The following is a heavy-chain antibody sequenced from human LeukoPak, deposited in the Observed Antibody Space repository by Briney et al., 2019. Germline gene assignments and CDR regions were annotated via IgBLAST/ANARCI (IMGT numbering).Heavy chain of an antibody. J-gene: IGHJ4*02. CDR1: GGSISSTTYY. CDR2: IYYSGST. CDR3: ASFVFGGYNYAYFDY. V-gene: IGHV4-39*01. Sequence: PSETLTLTCTVSGGSISSTTYYWGWIRQPPGKGLEWIGNIYYSGSTYYNPSLKSRVTISVDTSKNQFSLKLSSVTAADTAVYYCASFVFGGYNYAYFDYCGQGTLVTVSS. D-gene: IGHD5-24*01.